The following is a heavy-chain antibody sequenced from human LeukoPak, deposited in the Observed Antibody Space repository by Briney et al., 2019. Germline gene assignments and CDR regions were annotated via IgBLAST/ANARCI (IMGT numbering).Heavy chain of an antibody. CDR1: GFTFSSYA. CDR2: IGGSGANT. D-gene: IGHD2-21*02. J-gene: IGHJ5*01. V-gene: IGHV3-23*01. Sequence: GGSLRLSRAASGFTFSSYAMSWVRQAPGKGLDWVSNIGGSGANTYYADSVKGRFTISRDNSKNTLYLQMNSLRVEDTAVYYCAKLKGQVTTWDSWGLGIRVTVSS. CDR3: AKLKGQVTTWDS.